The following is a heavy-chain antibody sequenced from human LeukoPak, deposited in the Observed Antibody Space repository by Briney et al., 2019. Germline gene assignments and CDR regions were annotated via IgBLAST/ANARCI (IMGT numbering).Heavy chain of an antibody. CDR1: GFTFSTYV. J-gene: IGHJ4*02. CDR2: ISSNGDNT. Sequence: GGSLRLSCSVSGFTFSTYVMHWVRQAPGKGLEYVSAISSNGDNTYYADSVKGRLTISRDNSKNTLYLQMSSLRADDTAVYYCARGTGYWGQGTLVTVSS. CDR3: ARGTGY. V-gene: IGHV3-64D*06.